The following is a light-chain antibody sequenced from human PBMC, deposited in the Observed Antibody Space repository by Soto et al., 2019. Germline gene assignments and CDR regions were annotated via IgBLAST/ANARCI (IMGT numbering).Light chain of an antibody. Sequence: DVQLTQSPSTLSASVGDRVAISCQARQSVVNYLNWFQQRPGKAPQLLISDSSHLEPGVPSRFSGQRSGTDFTLIISRLQPEDFATYYCQQYEALPLTFGGGTRVEV. CDR1: QSVVNY. V-gene: IGKV1-33*01. CDR2: DSS. J-gene: IGKJ4*01. CDR3: QQYEALPLT.